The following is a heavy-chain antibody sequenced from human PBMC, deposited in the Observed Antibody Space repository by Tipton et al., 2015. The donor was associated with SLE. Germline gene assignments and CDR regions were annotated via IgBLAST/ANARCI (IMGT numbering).Heavy chain of an antibody. V-gene: IGHV4-34*01. CDR1: GGSFSGYY. CDR3: ARGSAAAVGGAFDI. J-gene: IGHJ3*02. Sequence: TLSLTCAVYGGSFSGYYWSWIRQPPGKGLEWIGEINHSGSTKYNPSLKSRVTISVDTSKNQFSLKVSSVTAADTAVYYCARGSAAAVGGAFDIWGQGTMVTVSS. CDR2: INHSGST. D-gene: IGHD6-13*01.